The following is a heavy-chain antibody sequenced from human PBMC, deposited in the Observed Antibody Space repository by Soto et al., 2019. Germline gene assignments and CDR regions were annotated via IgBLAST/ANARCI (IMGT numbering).Heavy chain of an antibody. J-gene: IGHJ4*02. CDR2: INPNSGGT. Sequence: ASVKVSCKASGYTFTGYYMHWVRQAPGQGLEWMGWINPNSGGTNYAQKFQGRVTMTRDTLFLQMDSLRVEDTAIFFCAKDLIRGDGYEDPDYWGQGTLVTVSS. CDR1: GYTFTGYY. V-gene: IGHV1-2*02. D-gene: IGHD3-10*01. CDR3: AKDLIRGDGYEDPDY.